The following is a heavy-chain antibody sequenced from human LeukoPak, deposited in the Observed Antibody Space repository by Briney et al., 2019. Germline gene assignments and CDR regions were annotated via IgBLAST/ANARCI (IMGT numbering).Heavy chain of an antibody. CDR1: GYTFTSYY. Sequence: ASVKLTCKASGYTFTSYYMHWVRQAPGQALEWMGIINPSCGSTSYAQKFQGRVTMTRDTSTSTVYMELSSLRSEDTAVYYCARPVTTESPYYFDYWGQGTLVTVSS. CDR3: ARPVTTESPYYFDY. D-gene: IGHD4-17*01. J-gene: IGHJ4*02. V-gene: IGHV1-46*01. CDR2: INPSCGST.